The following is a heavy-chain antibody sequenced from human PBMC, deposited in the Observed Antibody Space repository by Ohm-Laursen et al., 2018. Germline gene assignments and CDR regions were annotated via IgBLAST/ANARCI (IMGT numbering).Heavy chain of an antibody. D-gene: IGHD3-3*01. V-gene: IGHV3-23*01. CDR2: ISGSGGST. J-gene: IGHJ4*02. CDR1: GFTFSSYA. CDR3: AKSYYDFWSAYDY. Sequence: SLRLSCAASGFTFSSYAMSWVRQAPGKGLEWVSAISGSGGSTYYADSVKGRFTISRDNSKNTLYLQMNSLRAEGTAVYYCAKSYYDFWSAYDYWGQGTLVTVSS.